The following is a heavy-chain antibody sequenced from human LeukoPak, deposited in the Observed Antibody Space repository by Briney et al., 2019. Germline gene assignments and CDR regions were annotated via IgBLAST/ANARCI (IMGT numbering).Heavy chain of an antibody. CDR2: ISYDGSNK. CDR1: GFTFSSYG. CDR3: AKGARYFDWLWPEYFDY. Sequence: GGSLRLSCAASGFTFSSYGMHWVRQAPGKGLEWVAVISYDGSNKYYADSVKGRFTISRDNSKNTLYLQMSSLRAEDTAVYYCAKGARYFDWLWPEYFDYWGQGTLVTVSS. J-gene: IGHJ4*02. V-gene: IGHV3-30*18. D-gene: IGHD3-9*01.